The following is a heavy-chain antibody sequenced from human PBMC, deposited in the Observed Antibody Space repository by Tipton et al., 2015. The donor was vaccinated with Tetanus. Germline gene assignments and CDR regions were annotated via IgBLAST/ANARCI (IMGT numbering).Heavy chain of an antibody. CDR2: TYHTGGT. V-gene: IGHV4-30-2*03. Sequence: TLSLTCAVSGVSIRNGGYSWNWIRQPAGKGLEWIGYTYHTGGTYYNPSLKSRVTMSVDTSKKDFSVRLTSVTAADTAVYYCARLREIVSRSGWDFDYWGQGILVTVSS. CDR3: ARLREIVSRSGWDFDY. CDR1: GVSIRNGGYS. J-gene: IGHJ4*02. D-gene: IGHD5/OR15-5a*01.